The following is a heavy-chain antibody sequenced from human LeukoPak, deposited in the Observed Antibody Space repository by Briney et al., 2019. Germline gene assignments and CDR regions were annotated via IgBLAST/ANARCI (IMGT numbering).Heavy chain of an antibody. Sequence: QTGGSLRLSCAASGFTFSNYEMNWVRQAPGKGLEWVSYISSSGSTIYYADSVKGRFTISRDNAKNSLYLQMNSLRAEDTAVYYCARGAPLDYGSNSDFDYWGQGTLVTVSS. CDR1: GFTFSNYE. CDR2: ISSSGSTI. J-gene: IGHJ4*02. D-gene: IGHD4-23*01. CDR3: ARGAPLDYGSNSDFDY. V-gene: IGHV3-48*03.